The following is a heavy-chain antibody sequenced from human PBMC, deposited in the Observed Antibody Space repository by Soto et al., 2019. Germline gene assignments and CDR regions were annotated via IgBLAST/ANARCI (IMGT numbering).Heavy chain of an antibody. D-gene: IGHD6-19*01. CDR3: ARGSAGYSSGWYCNY. Sequence: ASVKVSCKASGYTFTSYGISWVRQAPGQGLEWMGWISAYNGNTNYAQKLQGRVTMTTDTSTSTAYMELRSLRSDDTAVYYCARGSAGYSSGWYCNYWGQGTLVTVSS. CDR1: GYTFTSYG. V-gene: IGHV1-18*01. J-gene: IGHJ4*02. CDR2: ISAYNGNT.